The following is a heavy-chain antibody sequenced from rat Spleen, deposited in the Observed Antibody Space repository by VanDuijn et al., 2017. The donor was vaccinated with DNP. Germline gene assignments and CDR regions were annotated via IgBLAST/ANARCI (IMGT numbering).Heavy chain of an antibody. CDR1: GFTFSNYS. CDR2: LSPTGNIT. CDR3: TTDGPRYYDSGVFDY. J-gene: IGHJ2*01. V-gene: IGHV5-19*01. Sequence: EVQLMESGGGLVQPGRSLKLSCAASGFTFSNYSMHWIRQAPTKGLEWVASLSPTGNITYYRDSVKGRFTISRDNSKSTLYLQMDSLRSEDKSTYYRTTDGPRYYDSGVFDYGGQGVMVTVSP. D-gene: IGHD1-1*01.